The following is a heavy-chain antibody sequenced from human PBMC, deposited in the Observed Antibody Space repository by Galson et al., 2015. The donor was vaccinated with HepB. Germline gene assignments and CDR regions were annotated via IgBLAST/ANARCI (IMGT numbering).Heavy chain of an antibody. CDR1: GFTFGDYA. CDR2: IRSKGYGGTT. CDR3: TKAALRSYYYFDY. Sequence: SLRLSCAASGFTFGDYAMSWFRQAPGKGLEWVGFIRSKGYGGTTEYAASVKGRFAISRDDSTSIAYLQMNSLKTEDTAVYYCTKAALRSYYYFDYWGQGTLVTVSS. V-gene: IGHV3-49*03. J-gene: IGHJ4*02. D-gene: IGHD3-10*01.